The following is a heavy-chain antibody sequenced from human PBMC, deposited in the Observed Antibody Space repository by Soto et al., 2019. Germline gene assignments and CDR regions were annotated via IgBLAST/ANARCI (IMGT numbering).Heavy chain of an antibody. D-gene: IGHD3-10*01. Sequence: SETLSLTCTVSGGSISNYYLSWIRQPPGKGLEWIGYIYFSGSTNYNPSLKSRVTLSVDTSKNQFSLKLSSVTAADTAVYYCARRYGGAVDYWGQGTLVTVSS. J-gene: IGHJ4*02. CDR2: IYFSGST. CDR1: GGSISNYY. V-gene: IGHV4-59*08. CDR3: ARRYGGAVDY.